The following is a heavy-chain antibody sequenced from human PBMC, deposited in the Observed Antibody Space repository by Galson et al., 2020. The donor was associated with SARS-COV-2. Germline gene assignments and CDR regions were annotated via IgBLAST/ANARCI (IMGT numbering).Heavy chain of an antibody. CDR2: MNPNSGNT. V-gene: IGHV1-8*01. Sequence: VSVKVSCKASGYTFTSYDINWVRQATGQGLEWMGWMNPNSGNTGYAQKFQGRVTMTRNTSISTAYMELSSLRSEDTAVYYCARVYVYYDYVWGSYRRPDWFDPWGQGTLVTVSS. CDR1: GYTFTSYD. CDR3: ARVYVYYDYVWGSYRRPDWFDP. J-gene: IGHJ5*02. D-gene: IGHD3-16*02.